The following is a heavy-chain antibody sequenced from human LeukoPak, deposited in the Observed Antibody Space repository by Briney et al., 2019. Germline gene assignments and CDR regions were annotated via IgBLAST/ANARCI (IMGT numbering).Heavy chain of an antibody. CDR3: ASAGGYSYGSFDY. V-gene: IGHV4-59*01. CDR1: GGSISSYY. CDR2: IYYSGST. D-gene: IGHD5-18*01. Sequence: PSETLSLTCTVSGGSISSYYWSWIRQPPGKGLEWIGYIYYSGSTNYNPSLKSRVTISVDTSKNQFSLKLSSVTAADPAVYYCASAGGYSYGSFDYWGQGTLVTVSS. J-gene: IGHJ4*02.